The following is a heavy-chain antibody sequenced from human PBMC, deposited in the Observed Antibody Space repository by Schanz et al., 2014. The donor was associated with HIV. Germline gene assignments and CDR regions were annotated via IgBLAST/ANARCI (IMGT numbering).Heavy chain of an antibody. J-gene: IGHJ4*02. D-gene: IGHD2-15*01. CDR2: IWYDGSYK. CDR1: GFTFDEYA. Sequence: VQLVESGGGLVQPGRSLRLSCAASGFTFDEYAMHWVRQAPGKGLEWAAVIWYDGSYKYYADSVKGRFTISRDNPKNTLYLQMNSLRAEDTAVYYCAKDTFELRNSGVFDWWGQGTLVTVSS. CDR3: AKDTFELRNSGVFDW. V-gene: IGHV3-33*06.